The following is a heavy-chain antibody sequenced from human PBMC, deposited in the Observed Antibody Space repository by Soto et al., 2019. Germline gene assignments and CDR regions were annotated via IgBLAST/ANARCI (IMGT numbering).Heavy chain of an antibody. CDR3: ARVHLVRTSSYYCGMDV. V-gene: IGHV3-21*06. CDR1: GFTFSNYR. Sequence: VDLVESGGGLVKPGGSLTLSCATSGFTFSNYRMNWVRQAPGKGLEWVASIRGSGKDTFYRDSVKGRFTISRDNAESSLVLQMNSLTVDDTAVYHCARVHLVRTSSYYCGMDVWGPGTTVTVSS. J-gene: IGHJ6*02. D-gene: IGHD6-6*01. CDR2: IRGSGKDT.